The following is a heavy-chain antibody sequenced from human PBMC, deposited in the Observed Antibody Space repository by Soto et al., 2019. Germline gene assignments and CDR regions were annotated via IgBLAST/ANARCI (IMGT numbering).Heavy chain of an antibody. CDR2: IYHSGST. V-gene: IGHV4-30-2*01. J-gene: IGHJ4*02. D-gene: IGHD1-20*01. Sequence: PSETLSLTCAVSGGSISSGGYSWSWIRQPPGKGLEWIGYIYHSGSTYYNPSLKSRVTISVDRSKNQFSLKLSSVTAADTAVYYCAREDNHYLDYWGQGTLGTVSS. CDR1: GGSISSGGYS. CDR3: AREDNHYLDY.